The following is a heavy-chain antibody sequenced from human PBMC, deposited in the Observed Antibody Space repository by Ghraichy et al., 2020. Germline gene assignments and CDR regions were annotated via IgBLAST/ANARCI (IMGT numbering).Heavy chain of an antibody. V-gene: IGHV4-34*01. CDR2: INHSGST. J-gene: IGHJ4*02. Sequence: SETPSLTCAVYGGSFSGYYWSWIRQPPGKGLEWIGEINHSGSTNYNPSLKSRVTISVDTSKNQFSLKLSSVTAADTAVYYCARTRGWLRVFDYWGQGTLVTVSS. D-gene: IGHD5-12*01. CDR1: GGSFSGYY. CDR3: ARTRGWLRVFDY.